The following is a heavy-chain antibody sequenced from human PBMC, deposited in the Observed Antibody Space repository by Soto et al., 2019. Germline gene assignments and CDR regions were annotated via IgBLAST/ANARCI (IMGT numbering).Heavy chain of an antibody. CDR2: IYHSGST. CDR1: GGSISSSNW. D-gene: IGHD2-15*01. Sequence: PSETLSLTCAVSGGSISSSNWWSWFRQPPGKELEWIGEIYHSGSTNYNPSLKSRVTISVDKSKNQFSLKLSSVTAADTAVYYCARGYCSGGSYYRGYSYGPVDYWGQGTLVTVSS. J-gene: IGHJ4*02. V-gene: IGHV4-4*02. CDR3: ARGYCSGGSYYRGYSYGPVDY.